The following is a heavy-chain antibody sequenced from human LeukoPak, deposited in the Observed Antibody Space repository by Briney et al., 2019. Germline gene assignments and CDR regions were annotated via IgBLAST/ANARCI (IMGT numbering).Heavy chain of an antibody. J-gene: IGHJ6*03. D-gene: IGHD2-21*02. Sequence: TGGSLRLSCAGSGFTFNNYGIHWVRQAPGKGLEWVAVISYDGSNKYYADSVKGRFTISRDNSKNTLYLQMNSLRAEDTAVYYCARDGRHVTGPYYYYYYMDVWGKGTTVTVSS. CDR2: ISYDGSNK. CDR3: ARDGRHVTGPYYYYYYMDV. V-gene: IGHV3-30*03. CDR1: GFTFNNYG.